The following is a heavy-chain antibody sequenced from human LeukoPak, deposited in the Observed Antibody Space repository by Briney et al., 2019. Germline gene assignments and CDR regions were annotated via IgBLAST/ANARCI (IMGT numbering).Heavy chain of an antibody. CDR2: ISSSSSYI. J-gene: IGHJ4*02. Sequence: PGRSLRLSCAASGFTFSSYSMNWVRQAPGKGLEWVSSISSSSSYIYYADSVKGRFTISRDNAKNSLYLQMNSLRAEDTAVYYCARDRLRSRPEWGQGTLVTVSS. CDR3: ARDRLRSRPE. D-gene: IGHD4-17*01. V-gene: IGHV3-21*01. CDR1: GFTFSSYS.